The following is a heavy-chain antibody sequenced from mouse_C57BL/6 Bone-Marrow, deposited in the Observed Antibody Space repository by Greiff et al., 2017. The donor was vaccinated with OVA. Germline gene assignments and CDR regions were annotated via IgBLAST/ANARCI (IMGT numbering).Heavy chain of an antibody. CDR1: GYTFTSYW. V-gene: IGHV1-5*01. CDR2: IYPGNSDT. D-gene: IGHD1-1*01. J-gene: IGHJ3*01. CDR3: TRSPYYGSSPWFAY. Sequence: EVKLVESGPVLARPGASVKMSCKTSGYTFTSYWMHWVKQRPGQGLEWIGAIYPGNSDTSYNQKFKGKAKLTAVTSASTAYMELSSLTNEDSAVYYCTRSPYYGSSPWFAYWGQGTLVTVSA.